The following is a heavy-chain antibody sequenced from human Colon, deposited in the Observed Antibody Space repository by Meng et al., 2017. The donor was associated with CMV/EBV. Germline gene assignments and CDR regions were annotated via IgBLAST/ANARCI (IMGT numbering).Heavy chain of an antibody. D-gene: IGHD2-2*01. CDR1: GFTFRSYW. Sequence: GGSLRLSCAASGFTFRSYWMHWVRQAPGKGLVWVSRINSDGSSTSYADSVKGRFTISRDNAKNTLYLQMNSLRAEDTAVYYCAREDIVVVPATVVAYYYYYYGMDVWGQGTTVTVSS. J-gene: IGHJ6*02. CDR2: INSDGSST. CDR3: AREDIVVVPATVVAYYYYYYGMDV. V-gene: IGHV3-74*01.